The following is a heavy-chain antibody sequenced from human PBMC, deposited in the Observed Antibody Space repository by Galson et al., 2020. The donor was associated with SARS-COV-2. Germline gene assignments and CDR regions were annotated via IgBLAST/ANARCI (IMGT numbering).Heavy chain of an antibody. Sequence: SETLSLTCTVSGGSISSSGYYWTWIRQHPGKGLEWIGYIYYIGNTYYTPSPTSRVTIPVDTSKNQFSLKLSSVTAADTAVYYCAREARYYDSSGYSYGMDVWGQGTTVTVSS. J-gene: IGHJ6*02. V-gene: IGHV4-31*03. CDR2: IYYIGNT. CDR1: GGSISSSGYY. CDR3: AREARYYDSSGYSYGMDV. D-gene: IGHD3-22*01.